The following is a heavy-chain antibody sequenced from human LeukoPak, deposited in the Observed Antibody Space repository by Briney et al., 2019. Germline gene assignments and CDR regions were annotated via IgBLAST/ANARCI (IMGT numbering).Heavy chain of an antibody. CDR1: GGSISSGSYY. Sequence: SETLSLTCTVSGGSISSGSYYWSWIRQPAGTGLEWIGRIYISGSTNYNPSLKSRVTISVDTSKNQFSLKLSSVTAADTAVYYCARERGSLTGYLSIGYWGQGTLVTVSS. D-gene: IGHD3-9*01. CDR3: ARERGSLTGYLSIGY. CDR2: IYISGST. J-gene: IGHJ4*02. V-gene: IGHV4-61*02.